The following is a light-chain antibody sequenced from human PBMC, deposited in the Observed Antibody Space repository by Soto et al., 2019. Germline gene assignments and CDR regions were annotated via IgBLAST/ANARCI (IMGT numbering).Light chain of an antibody. J-gene: IGLJ1*01. V-gene: IGLV2-14*03. CDR1: GNDVGGYTF. CDR2: DVN. Sequence: QSVLTQPASVSGSPGQSISISCTGTGNDVGGYTFVSWYQQHPDKVPKLVISDVNRRPSGVSDRFSGSKSVNAASLTISGLQAEDEADYYCCSYTATTTDVFGTGTKVTVL. CDR3: CSYTATTTDV.